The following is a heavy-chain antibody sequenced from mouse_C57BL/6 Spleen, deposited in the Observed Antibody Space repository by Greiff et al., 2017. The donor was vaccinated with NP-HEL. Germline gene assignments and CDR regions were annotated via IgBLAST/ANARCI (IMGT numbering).Heavy chain of an antibody. Sequence: QVQLQQSGPELVKPGASVKISCKASGYAFSSSWMNWVKQRPGKGLEWIGRIYPGDGDTNYNGKFKGKATLTADKSSSTAYMQLSSLTSEDSAVYFCARDYYGSSPLMDYWGQGTSVTVSS. CDR3: ARDYYGSSPLMDY. D-gene: IGHD1-1*01. CDR2: IYPGDGDT. V-gene: IGHV1-82*01. CDR1: GYAFSSSW. J-gene: IGHJ4*01.